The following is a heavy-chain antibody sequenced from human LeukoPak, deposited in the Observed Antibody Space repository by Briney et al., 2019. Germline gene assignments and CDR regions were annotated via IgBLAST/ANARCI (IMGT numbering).Heavy chain of an antibody. V-gene: IGHV3-30*02. CDR2: IRYDGSNK. J-gene: IGHJ4*02. D-gene: IGHD6-13*01. Sequence: GGSLRLSCAASGFTFSSYGMHWVRQAPGKGLEWVAFIRYDGSNKYYADSVKGRFTISRDNSKNTLYLQMNSLKTEDTAVYYCTTDYLPQIGSWPNFDYWGQGTLVTVSS. CDR3: TTDYLPQIGSWPNFDY. CDR1: GFTFSSYG.